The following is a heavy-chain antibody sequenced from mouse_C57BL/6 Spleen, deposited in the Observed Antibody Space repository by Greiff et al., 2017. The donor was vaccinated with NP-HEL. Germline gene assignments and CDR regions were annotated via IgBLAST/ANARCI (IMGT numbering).Heavy chain of an antibody. V-gene: IGHV1-76*01. CDR3: ARSGGILLLRV. Sequence: QVQLQQSGAELVRPGASVKLSCKASGYTFTDYYINWVKQRPGQGLEWIARIYPGSGNTYYNEKFKGKATLTAEKSSSTAYMQLSSLTSEDSAVYFCARSGGILLLRVWGTGTTVTVSS. CDR2: IYPGSGNT. J-gene: IGHJ1*03. D-gene: IGHD1-1*01. CDR1: GYTFTDYY.